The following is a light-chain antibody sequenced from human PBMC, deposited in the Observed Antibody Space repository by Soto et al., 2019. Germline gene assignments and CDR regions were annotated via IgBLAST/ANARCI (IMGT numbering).Light chain of an antibody. V-gene: IGLV2-14*01. CDR3: SSYTSSSTFGV. Sequence: QSALTQPASVSGSPGQSITISCTGTSSDVGGYNYVSWYQQHPGKAPKLMIYDVSNRPSGVSNRFSGSKSGNTASLTISGLQAEYEADYYCSSYTSSSTFGVFGGGTKLTVL. CDR1: SSDVGGYNY. J-gene: IGLJ3*02. CDR2: DVS.